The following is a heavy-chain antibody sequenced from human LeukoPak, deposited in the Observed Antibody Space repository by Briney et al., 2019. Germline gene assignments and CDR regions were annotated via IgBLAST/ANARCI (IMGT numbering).Heavy chain of an antibody. CDR1: GGSFSGYY. V-gene: IGHV4-34*01. D-gene: IGHD3-10*01. CDR2: INHSGST. Sequence: SETLSLTCAVYGGSFSGYYWSWVRQPPEKGLEWIGEINHSGSTNYNPSLKSRVTRSVDTSKNQFSLELTSVTAADTAVYYCARFGWFGELAFDYWGQGTLVTVSS. J-gene: IGHJ4*02. CDR3: ARFGWFGELAFDY.